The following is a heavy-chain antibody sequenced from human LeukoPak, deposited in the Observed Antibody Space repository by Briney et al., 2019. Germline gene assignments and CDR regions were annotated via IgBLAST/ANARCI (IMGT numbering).Heavy chain of an antibody. CDR3: AIVSSSWYRDY. V-gene: IGHV3-23*01. D-gene: IGHD6-13*01. J-gene: IGHJ4*02. Sequence: AGGSLRLSCAASGFTFSSYAMSWVRQAPGKGLEWVSAISGSGGSTYYADSVKGLFTISRDNSKNTLYLQMNSLRAEDTAVYYCAIVSSSWYRDYWGQGTLVTVSS. CDR2: ISGSGGST. CDR1: GFTFSSYA.